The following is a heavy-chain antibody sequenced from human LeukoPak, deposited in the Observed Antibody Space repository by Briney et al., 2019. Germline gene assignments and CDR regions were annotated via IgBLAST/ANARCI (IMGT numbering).Heavy chain of an antibody. CDR3: ARDCSSTSCPPFDY. D-gene: IGHD2-2*01. CDR2: INAGNGNT. V-gene: IGHV1-3*01. J-gene: IGHJ4*02. CDR1: GYTFTSYA. Sequence: GASVKVSCKASGYTFTSYAMHWVRQAPGQRLEWMGWINAGNGNTKYSQKFQGRVTITRDTSASTAYMELSSLGSEDTAMYYCARDCSSTSCPPFDYWGQGTLVTVSS.